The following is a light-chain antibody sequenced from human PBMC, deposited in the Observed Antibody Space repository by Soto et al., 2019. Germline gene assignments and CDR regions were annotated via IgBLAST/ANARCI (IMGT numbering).Light chain of an antibody. V-gene: IGKV1-39*01. Sequence: DIQMTQSPSSLSASVGDRVTITCRASQSISSYLNWYRQKPGKAPKLLIYAASSLQSGVPSRFRGSGSGTDFTLTISSLQPEDFATYYCQQSYSTPYTFGQGTKLEIK. CDR3: QQSYSTPYT. J-gene: IGKJ2*01. CDR2: AAS. CDR1: QSISSY.